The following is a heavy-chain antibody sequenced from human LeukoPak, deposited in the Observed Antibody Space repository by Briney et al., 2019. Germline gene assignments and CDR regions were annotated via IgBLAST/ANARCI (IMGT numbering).Heavy chain of an antibody. CDR3: ATCYGFCAPWGY. Sequence: GGSLRLSCAASGFTFSTYAMSWVRQVPGKGLEWVSAFSGSGDTTYYADSVKGRFTISRDNSKSTLYLQMNSLRAEDTAVYYCATCYGFCAPWGYWGQGTLVTVSS. V-gene: IGHV3-23*01. D-gene: IGHD5-18*01. J-gene: IGHJ4*02. CDR1: GFTFSTYA. CDR2: FSGSGDTT.